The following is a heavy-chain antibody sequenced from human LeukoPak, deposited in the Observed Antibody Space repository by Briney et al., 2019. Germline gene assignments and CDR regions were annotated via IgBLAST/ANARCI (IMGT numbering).Heavy chain of an antibody. Sequence: SETLSLTCTVSAYSISSGYYWGWIRQPPGKGLEWIGSIYHSGSTYYNPSPKSRVTISLDTSKNHFSLRLSSVTASDTAVYYCARATAGTTLFEGIDYWGQGTLVTVSS. D-gene: IGHD1-1*01. CDR1: AYSISSGYY. CDR3: ARATAGTTLFEGIDY. J-gene: IGHJ4*02. V-gene: IGHV4-38-2*02. CDR2: IYHSGST.